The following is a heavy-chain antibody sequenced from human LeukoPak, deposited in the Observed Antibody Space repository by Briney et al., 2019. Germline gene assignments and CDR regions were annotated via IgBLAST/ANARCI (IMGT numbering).Heavy chain of an antibody. Sequence: SETLSLTCTVSGGSISSYYWSWIRQPPGQGLEWIGEINHSGSTNYNPSLKRRVTISVDTAKNQFSLKLRSVTAADTAVYYCARGRWFHWFDPWGQGTLVTVSS. CDR2: INHSGST. J-gene: IGHJ5*02. CDR3: ARGRWFHWFDP. V-gene: IGHV4-34*01. D-gene: IGHD2-15*01. CDR1: GGSISSYY.